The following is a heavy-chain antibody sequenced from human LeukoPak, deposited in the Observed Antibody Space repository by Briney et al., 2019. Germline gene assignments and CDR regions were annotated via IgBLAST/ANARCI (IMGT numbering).Heavy chain of an antibody. CDR2: IYYSGST. D-gene: IGHD6-19*01. CDR3: AREGVAVADPNWFDP. J-gene: IGHJ5*02. CDR1: GGSISSYY. V-gene: IGHV4-59*01. Sequence: SETLSLTCTVSGGSISSYYWSWIRQPPGKGLEWIGYIYYSGSTNYNPSLKSRVTISVDTSKNQFSLELSSVTAADTAVYYCAREGVAVADPNWFDPWGQGTLVTVSS.